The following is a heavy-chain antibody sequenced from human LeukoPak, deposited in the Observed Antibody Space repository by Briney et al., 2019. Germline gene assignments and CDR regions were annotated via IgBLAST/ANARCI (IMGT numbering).Heavy chain of an antibody. CDR1: GGSFSGYY. Sequence: SETLSLTCAVYGGSFSGYYWSWIRQPPGKGLEWIWEINHSGSTNYNPSLKSRVTISVDTSKNQFSLKLSSVTAADTAVYYCARYDSSGYYYGYWGQGTLVTVSS. CDR3: ARYDSSGYYYGY. D-gene: IGHD3-22*01. CDR2: INHSGST. V-gene: IGHV4-34*01. J-gene: IGHJ4*02.